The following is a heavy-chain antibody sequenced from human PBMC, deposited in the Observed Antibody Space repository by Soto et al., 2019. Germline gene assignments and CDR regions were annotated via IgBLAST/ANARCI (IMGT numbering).Heavy chain of an antibody. Sequence: QVQLVQSGAEVRKPGSSVKVSCKTSGGLISKYSFNWVRQAPGQGLEWMGGVLPISGATDYAQKFHCRLTITADRSTSTVYMELSRLRSDDTANYYCATIRVRGGPLRFEDGGQGMLISVSS. CDR1: GGLISKYS. V-gene: IGHV1-69*06. CDR3: ATIRVRGGPLRFED. J-gene: IGHJ4*01. CDR2: VLPISGAT. D-gene: IGHD5-12*01.